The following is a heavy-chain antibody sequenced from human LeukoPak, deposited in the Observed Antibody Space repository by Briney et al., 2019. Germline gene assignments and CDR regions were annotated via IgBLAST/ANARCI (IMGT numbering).Heavy chain of an antibody. Sequence: PGGSLRLSCAASGFTFSSYSMNWVRQAPGKGLEWVSSISSSSSYIYYADSVKGRFTISRDNAKNSLYLQMNSLRAEDTAVYYCAKSTVTTIPYWGQGTLVTVSS. D-gene: IGHD4-17*01. V-gene: IGHV3-21*01. CDR2: ISSSSSYI. CDR3: AKSTVTTIPY. J-gene: IGHJ4*02. CDR1: GFTFSSYS.